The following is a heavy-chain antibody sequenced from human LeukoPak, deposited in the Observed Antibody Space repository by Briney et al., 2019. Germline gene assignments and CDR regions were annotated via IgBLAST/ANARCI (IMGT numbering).Heavy chain of an antibody. CDR3: ARGEGGAVAGFVDY. CDR2: INEDGSET. J-gene: IGHJ4*02. CDR1: GFTFSRYW. D-gene: IGHD6-19*01. V-gene: IGHV3-7*02. Sequence: GGSLRLSCGASGFTFSRYWMSWVRQAPGEGLEWVANINEDGSETNYVDSVKGRFTISRDNAKNSLYLQMNSLRAEDTAVYYCARGEGGAVAGFVDYWGQGTLVTVSS.